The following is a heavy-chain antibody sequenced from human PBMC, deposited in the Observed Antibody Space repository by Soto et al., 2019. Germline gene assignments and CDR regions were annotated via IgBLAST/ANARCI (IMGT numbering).Heavy chain of an antibody. D-gene: IGHD1-1*01. CDR3: AREYNWNGRELDY. Sequence: GASVKVSCKASGYTFTGYYMHWVRQAPGQGLEWMGWINPNSGGTNYAQKFQGWVTTTRDTSISTAYMELSRLRSDDTAVYYCAREYNWNGRELDYWGQGTLVTVSS. CDR1: GYTFTGYY. J-gene: IGHJ4*02. CDR2: INPNSGGT. V-gene: IGHV1-2*04.